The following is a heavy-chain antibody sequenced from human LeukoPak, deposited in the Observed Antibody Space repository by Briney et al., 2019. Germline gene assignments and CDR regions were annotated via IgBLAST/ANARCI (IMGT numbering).Heavy chain of an antibody. CDR1: GGSISSGGYY. CDR2: INHSGST. Sequence: SQTLSLTCTVSGGSISSGGYYWSWIRQPPGKGLEWIGEINHSGSTNYNPSLKSRVTISVDTSKNQFSLKLSSVTAADTAVYYCARGARFDYYGSGSYSDLDYWGQGTLVTVSS. D-gene: IGHD3-10*01. CDR3: ARGARFDYYGSGSYSDLDY. V-gene: IGHV4-30-2*01. J-gene: IGHJ4*02.